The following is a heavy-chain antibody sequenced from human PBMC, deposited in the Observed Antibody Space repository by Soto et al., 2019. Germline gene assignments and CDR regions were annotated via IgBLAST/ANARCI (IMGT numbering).Heavy chain of an antibody. Sequence: ASVKVSCKASGYTITSYGISWVRQAPGQGLEWMGWISAYNGNTNYAQKLQGRVTMTTDTSTSTAYMELRSLRSDDTAVYYCARTTPYCTNGVCYFDYWGQGTLVTVSS. CDR2: ISAYNGNT. CDR1: GYTITSYG. V-gene: IGHV1-18*01. CDR3: ARTTPYCTNGVCYFDY. J-gene: IGHJ4*02. D-gene: IGHD2-8*01.